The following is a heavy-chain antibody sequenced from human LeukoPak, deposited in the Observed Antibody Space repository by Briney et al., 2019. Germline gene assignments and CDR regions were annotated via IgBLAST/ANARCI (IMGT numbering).Heavy chain of an antibody. V-gene: IGHV4-59*08. CDR2: IYGIENT. CDR3: AGRGQRYFRD. CDR1: ADSITSGY. J-gene: IGHJ1*01. Sequence: SETLSLTCNITADSITSGYWSWLRQSPGKGLEWIGYIYGIENTDYNPSLKSRVTLSLDTSKNQLSLKLTAVSAANTAVYYCAGRGQRYFRDWGQGTLVTVSS.